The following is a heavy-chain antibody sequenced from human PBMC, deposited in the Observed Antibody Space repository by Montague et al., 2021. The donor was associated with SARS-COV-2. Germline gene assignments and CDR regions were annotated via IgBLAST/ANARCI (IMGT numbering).Heavy chain of an antibody. V-gene: IGHV4-39*01. Sequence: SETLSLTCTVSGGSISSSSYYWGWIRQPPGKGLEWIGNIYYSGSTYYNPPLKSRVTISVDTSKNQFSLKLSSVTAADTAVYYCVRGDEYPKIDFWGQGILVTVSS. J-gene: IGHJ4*02. CDR3: VRGDEYPKIDF. D-gene: IGHD2-2*01. CDR2: IYYSGST. CDR1: GGSISSSSYY.